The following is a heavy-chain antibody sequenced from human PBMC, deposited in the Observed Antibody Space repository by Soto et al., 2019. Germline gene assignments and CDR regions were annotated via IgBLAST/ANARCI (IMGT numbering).Heavy chain of an antibody. CDR2: TYYRSKWYN. Sequence: SQTLSLTCAISGDSVSSNSVAWNWIRQSPSRGLEWLGRTYYRSKWYNDYAVSVKSRITINPDTSKNQFSLQLKSVTPEETAVNSGAREEVLVEPAAIPRYYYYGMDVWAKGPRSPSP. CDR1: GDSVSSNSVA. D-gene: IGHD2-2*02. CDR3: AREEVLVEPAAIPRYYYYGMDV. V-gene: IGHV6-1*01. J-gene: IGHJ6*02.